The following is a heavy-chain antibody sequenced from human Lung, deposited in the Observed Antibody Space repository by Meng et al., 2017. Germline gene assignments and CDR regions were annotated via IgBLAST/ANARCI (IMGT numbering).Heavy chain of an antibody. J-gene: IGHJ4*02. Sequence: EVQLVEAGGGLVKAGGSWRLSCEASGFTFSRYRMNWVRQAPGKGLEWVSSISSSSAYADSVKGRFTISRDNAKNSLYLQMNSLRAEDTAVYYCARGRVVVAATPSDYWGQGTLVTVSS. CDR1: GFTFSRYR. CDR3: ARGRVVVAATPSDY. D-gene: IGHD2-15*01. CDR2: ISSSSA. V-gene: IGHV3-21*01.